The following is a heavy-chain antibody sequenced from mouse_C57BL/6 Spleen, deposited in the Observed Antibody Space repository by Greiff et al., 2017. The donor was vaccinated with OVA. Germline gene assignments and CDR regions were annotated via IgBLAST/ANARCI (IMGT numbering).Heavy chain of an antibody. CDR3: ARSYDYDGAY. D-gene: IGHD2-4*01. Sequence: VQLQQPGAELVMPGASVKLSCKASGYTFTSYWMHWVKQRPGQGLEWIGEIDPSDSYTNYNQKFKGKSTLTVDKSSSTAYMQLSSLTSDDSAVYYCARSYDYDGAYWGQGTLVTVSA. CDR1: GYTFTSYW. J-gene: IGHJ3*01. CDR2: IDPSDSYT. V-gene: IGHV1-69*01.